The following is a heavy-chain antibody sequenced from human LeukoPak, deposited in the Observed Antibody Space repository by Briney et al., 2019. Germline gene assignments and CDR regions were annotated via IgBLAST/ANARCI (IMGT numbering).Heavy chain of an antibody. J-gene: IGHJ6*02. CDR2: ISAYNGNT. Sequence: ASVKVSCKASGYTLTSYGISWVRQAPGQRLEWMGWISAYNGNTNYAQKLQGRVTMTTDTSTSTAYMELRSLRSDDTAVCYCARDPPRSSGWYWDDYYYYYGMDVWGQGTTVTVSS. CDR3: ARDPPRSSGWYWDDYYYYYGMDV. V-gene: IGHV1-18*01. CDR1: GYTLTSYG. D-gene: IGHD6-19*01.